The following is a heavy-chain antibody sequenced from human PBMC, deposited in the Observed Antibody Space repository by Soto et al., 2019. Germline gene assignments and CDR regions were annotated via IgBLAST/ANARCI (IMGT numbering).Heavy chain of an antibody. CDR2: ISYDGSNK. CDR1: GFTFSSYA. Sequence: QVQLVESGGGVVQPGRSLRLSCAASGFTFSSYAMHWVRQAPGKGLEWVAVISYDGSNKYYADSVKGRFTISRDNSKNTLYLQMNSLRAEDTAVYYCAVDYGEHYYYYYGMDVWGQGTTVTVSS. CDR3: AVDYGEHYYYYYGMDV. V-gene: IGHV3-30-3*01. J-gene: IGHJ6*02. D-gene: IGHD4-17*01.